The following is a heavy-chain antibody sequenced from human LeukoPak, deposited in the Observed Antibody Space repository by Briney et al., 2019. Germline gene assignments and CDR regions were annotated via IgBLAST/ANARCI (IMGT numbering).Heavy chain of an antibody. J-gene: IGHJ4*02. CDR2: ISSSSSYI. D-gene: IGHD3-16*02. CDR1: GFTFSSYS. Sequence: GGSLRLSCAASGFTFSSYSMNWVRQAPGRGLEWVSSISSSSSYIYYADSVKGRFTISRDNAKNSLYLQMNSLRAEDTAVYYCARVFDDYVWGSYRYWGQGTLVTVSS. CDR3: ARVFDDYVWGSYRY. V-gene: IGHV3-21*01.